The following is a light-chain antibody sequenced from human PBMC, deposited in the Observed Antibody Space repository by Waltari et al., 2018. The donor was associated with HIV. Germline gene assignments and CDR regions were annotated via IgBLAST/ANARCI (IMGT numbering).Light chain of an antibody. J-gene: IGKJ1*01. CDR3: HQYDAFSGT. CDR1: QNVGVW. Sequence: DIQMTQSPSTLSASVGARVTIPCRASQNVGVWLAWYQQKPGKAPKLLIYQTSKLEPGVPPIFSGSGSGTEFTLTINSLLSDDFATYYCHQYDAFSGTFGQG. CDR2: QTS. V-gene: IGKV1-5*03.